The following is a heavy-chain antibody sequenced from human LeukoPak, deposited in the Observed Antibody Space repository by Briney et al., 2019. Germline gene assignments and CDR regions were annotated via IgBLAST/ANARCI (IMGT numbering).Heavy chain of an antibody. CDR2: ISGSGGDT. Sequence: GGSLRLSCAASGFTFSSYAMSWVRQAPGKGLEWVSAISGSGGDTYYADSVKGRFTISRDNSKNTLYLQMNSLRAEDTAVYYCAKFSGITMVRGVITNTQDYWGQGTLVTVSS. CDR1: GFTFSSYA. CDR3: AKFSGITMVRGVITNTQDY. D-gene: IGHD3-10*01. J-gene: IGHJ4*02. V-gene: IGHV3-23*01.